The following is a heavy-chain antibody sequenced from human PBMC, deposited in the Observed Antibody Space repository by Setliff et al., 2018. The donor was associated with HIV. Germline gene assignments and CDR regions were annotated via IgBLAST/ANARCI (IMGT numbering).Heavy chain of an antibody. CDR2: ISGSGGST. J-gene: IGHJ3*01. D-gene: IGHD2-21*02. CDR1: GFRFRSYW. Sequence: PGGSLRLSCAASGFRFRSYWMSWVRQAPGKGLEWVSAISGSGGSTYYADSVKGRFTISRDDSKNTLYLQMNSLRAEDTAVYYCARGQFRLRPDSLDLWGRGTLVTVSS. V-gene: IGHV3-23*01. CDR3: ARGQFRLRPDSLDL.